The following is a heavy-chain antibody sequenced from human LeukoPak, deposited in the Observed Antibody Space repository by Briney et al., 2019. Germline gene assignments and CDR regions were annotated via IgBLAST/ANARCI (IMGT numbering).Heavy chain of an antibody. D-gene: IGHD3-16*01. CDR2: ISSSSNYI. CDR3: AKNGGPHGMDV. J-gene: IGHJ6*02. CDR1: GFTFSSYT. Sequence: GGSLRLSCAASGFTFSSYTMNWVRQAPGKGLEWVSSISSSSNYIYYADSVKGRFTISRDNAKNSLHLQMNSLRVEDTAVYYCAKNGGPHGMDVWGQGTTVTVSS. V-gene: IGHV3-21*01.